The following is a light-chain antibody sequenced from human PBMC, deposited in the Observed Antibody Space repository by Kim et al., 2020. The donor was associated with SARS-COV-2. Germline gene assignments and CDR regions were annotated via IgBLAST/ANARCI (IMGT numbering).Light chain of an antibody. J-gene: IGLJ2*01. Sequence: SSELTQDPAVSVALGQTVRITCQGDSLRSYYTTWFQHKPRQAPIVVVYVKNNRPSGIPPRFSCSISGNTASLSIPGTLAVDVAHFSFSPPANNDHVLFG. CDR1: SLRSYY. CDR2: VKN. V-gene: IGLV3-19*01. CDR3: SPPANNDHVL.